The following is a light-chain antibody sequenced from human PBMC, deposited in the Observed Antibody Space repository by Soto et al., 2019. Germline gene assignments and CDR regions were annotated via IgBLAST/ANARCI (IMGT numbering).Light chain of an antibody. CDR2: GAS. CDR3: QHSRPY. CDR1: QSVSSSY. V-gene: IGKV3-20*01. Sequence: EIVLTQSPGTLSLSPGERATLSCRASQSVSSSYLAWYQQKPGQAPRQLIYGASSRATGIPDRFSGSGSGTDFTLTITRLEPEDFAVYYCQHSRPYFVGATRVEIK. J-gene: IGKJ4*01.